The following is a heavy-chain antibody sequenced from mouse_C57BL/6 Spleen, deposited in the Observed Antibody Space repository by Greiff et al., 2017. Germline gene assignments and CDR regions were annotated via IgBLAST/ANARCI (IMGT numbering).Heavy chain of an antibody. CDR1: GFSLTSYG. CDR3: AKNEDWDGDFDV. CDR2: IWGGGST. Sequence: VQVVESGPGLVAPSQSLSITCTVSGFSLTSYGVDWVRQPPGKGLEWLGVIWGGGSTNYNSALMSRLSISKDNSKSQVFLKINNRQTDDTAMNYCAKNEDWDGDFDVWGTGTTVTVSS. V-gene: IGHV2-9*01. D-gene: IGHD4-1*01. J-gene: IGHJ1*03.